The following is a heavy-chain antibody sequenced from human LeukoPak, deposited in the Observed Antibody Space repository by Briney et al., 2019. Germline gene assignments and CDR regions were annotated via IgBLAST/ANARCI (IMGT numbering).Heavy chain of an antibody. CDR1: GFTFSSHG. V-gene: IGHV3-33*03. D-gene: IGHD4-17*01. CDR3: AKPPTTVTTSHFDY. Sequence: PGGSLRLSCAASGFTFSSHGMHWVRQAPGKGLEWVAIIWYDGSKEYYAESVKGRFTISRDNSKNILNLQMSRLRAEDTAVYYCAKPPTTVTTSHFDYWGQGTLVTVSS. CDR2: IWYDGSKE. J-gene: IGHJ4*02.